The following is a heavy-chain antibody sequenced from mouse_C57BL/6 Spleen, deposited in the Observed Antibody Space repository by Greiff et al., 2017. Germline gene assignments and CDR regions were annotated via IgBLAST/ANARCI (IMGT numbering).Heavy chain of an antibody. Sequence: VQLQQSGAELVKPGASVKISCKASGYAFSSYWMNWVKQRPGKGLERIGQIYPGDGDTNYNGKFKGKATLTAEKSSSTAYMQLSSLTSEDSAVYFCARGDYTPRFAYWGQGTLVTVSA. CDR2: IYPGDGDT. J-gene: IGHJ3*01. D-gene: IGHD2-12*01. CDR3: ARGDYTPRFAY. CDR1: GYAFSSYW. V-gene: IGHV1-80*01.